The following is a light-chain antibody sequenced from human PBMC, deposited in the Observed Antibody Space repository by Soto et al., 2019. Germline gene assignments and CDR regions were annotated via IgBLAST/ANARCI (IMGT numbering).Light chain of an antibody. V-gene: IGKV2-28*01. Sequence: DLVMTQSPLSLPVTPGEPASISCRSSQSLLHSNGYNYLDWYLQKPGQSPQLLIYLGSNRASGVPDRFSVSGSGTDFKLKISRVEAEDVGIYYCMQALQNPLTFGGGTKVEIK. J-gene: IGKJ4*01. CDR3: MQALQNPLT. CDR1: QSLLHSNGYNY. CDR2: LGS.